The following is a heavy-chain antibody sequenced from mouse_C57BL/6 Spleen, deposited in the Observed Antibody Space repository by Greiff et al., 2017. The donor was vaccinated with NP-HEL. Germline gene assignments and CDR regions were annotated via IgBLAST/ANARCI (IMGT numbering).Heavy chain of an antibody. D-gene: IGHD1-1*01. Sequence: QGQRQQLVGGRVKPRSSVQPSLPSSFSPFPISFLPFFPHIPGQGLEWIGDIYPGSGSTNYNEKFKSKATLTVDTSSSTAYMQLSSLTSEDSAVYYCARLVYYYGSSYFDYWGQGTTLTVSS. CDR1: FSPFPISF. CDR3: ARLVYYYGSSYFDY. CDR2: IYPGSGST. J-gene: IGHJ2*01. V-gene: IGHV1-55*01.